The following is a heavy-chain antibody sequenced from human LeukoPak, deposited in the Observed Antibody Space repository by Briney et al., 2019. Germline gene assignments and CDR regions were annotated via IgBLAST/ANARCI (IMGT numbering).Heavy chain of an antibody. CDR1: GYTLTDYY. J-gene: IGHJ4*02. V-gene: IGHV1-2*02. Sequence: ASVKVSCKASGYTLTDYYIHWVRQAPGQGLEWMGWITPSSGGTIYAQKFQGRVTMTRDMSISTAYMELSRLRSDDTAVYYCARGNFYDNKGYSPELRYWGQGTLVTVSS. CDR3: ARGNFYDNKGYSPELRY. D-gene: IGHD3-10*01. CDR2: ITPSSGGT.